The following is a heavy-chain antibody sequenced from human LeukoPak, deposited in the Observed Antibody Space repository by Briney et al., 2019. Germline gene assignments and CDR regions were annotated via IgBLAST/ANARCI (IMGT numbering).Heavy chain of an antibody. CDR2: ISSSSSTI. J-gene: IGHJ4*02. D-gene: IGHD3-9*01. V-gene: IGHV3-48*04. CDR1: GFTFSSYS. Sequence: PGGSLRLSCAASGFTFSSYSMNWVRQAPGKGLEWVSYISSSSSTIYYADSVKGRFTISRDNAKNSLYLQMNSLRAEDTAVYYCARDHPGYYDILTGSVWGQGTLVTVSS. CDR3: ARDHPGYYDILTGSV.